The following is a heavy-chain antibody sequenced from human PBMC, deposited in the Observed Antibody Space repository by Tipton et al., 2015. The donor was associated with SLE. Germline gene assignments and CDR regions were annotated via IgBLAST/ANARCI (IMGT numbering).Heavy chain of an antibody. Sequence: GLVKPSETLSLTCIVSGDSITRSDCYWGWIRQPPGKGLEWIGNVYYSGRTYYNPSLKSRVTISLDTSKSQFSLELSSVTAADTAVYYCARASERIGHFDYWGRGTLVTVSS. V-gene: IGHV4-39*07. CDR2: VYYSGRT. J-gene: IGHJ4*02. CDR3: ARASERIGHFDY. D-gene: IGHD1-1*01. CDR1: GDSITRSDCY.